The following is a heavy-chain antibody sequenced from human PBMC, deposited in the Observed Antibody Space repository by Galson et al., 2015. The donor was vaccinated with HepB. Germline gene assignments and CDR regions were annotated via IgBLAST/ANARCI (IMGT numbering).Heavy chain of an antibody. V-gene: IGHV3-30*04. Sequence: SLRLSCAASGFTFSSYAMYWVRQAPGKGLEWVAVISYDGSNKYYADSVKGRFTISRDNSKNTLYLQMNSLRTEDTAIYYCARDLAVGDYYEDYMDVWGKGTTVTVSS. CDR3: ARDLAVGDYYEDYMDV. CDR1: GFTFSSYA. J-gene: IGHJ6*03. D-gene: IGHD3-22*01. CDR2: ISYDGSNK.